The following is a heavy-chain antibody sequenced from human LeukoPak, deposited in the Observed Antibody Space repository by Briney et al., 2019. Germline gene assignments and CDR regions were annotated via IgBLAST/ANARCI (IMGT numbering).Heavy chain of an antibody. Sequence: PGGSLRLSCAASGFTVSSNYMSWVRQAPGKGLEWVSVIYSGGSAYYADSVKGRFTISRDNSKNTLYLQMNSLRAEASAVYYCAKTGNPATGDFWGQGTLVTVSS. D-gene: IGHD1-1*01. CDR2: IYSGGSA. CDR1: GFTVSSNY. J-gene: IGHJ4*02. V-gene: IGHV3-53*01. CDR3: AKTGNPATGDF.